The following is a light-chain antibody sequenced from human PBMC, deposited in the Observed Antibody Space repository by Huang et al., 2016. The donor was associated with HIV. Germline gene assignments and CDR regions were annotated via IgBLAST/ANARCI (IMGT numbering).Light chain of an antibody. CDR2: LGS. J-gene: IGKJ4*01. CDR1: QSLLQSNGYNY. CDR3: MQTLQTPLT. Sequence: DIVMTQSPLSLPVTPGEPASISCRSSQSLLQSNGYNYLVWYLQKPGQAPQLLIYLGSNRASGVPDSVSGSGSGTAFTLKISRVEAEDVGVYYCMQTLQTPLTFGGGTKVEIK. V-gene: IGKV2-28*01.